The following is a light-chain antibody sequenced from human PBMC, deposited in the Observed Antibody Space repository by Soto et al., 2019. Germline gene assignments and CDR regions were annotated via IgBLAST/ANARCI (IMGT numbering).Light chain of an antibody. V-gene: IGLV2-14*01. CDR3: SSYSSSSTLVV. Sequence: QSALTQPASVSGSPGQSITISCTGTSSDVGGFLYVSWFQQHPGKAPKLMIYAVSNRPSGISNRFSGSKSGNTASLTSSGLQAEDEADYYCSSYSSSSTLVVFGGGTKVTVL. CDR1: SSDVGGFLY. J-gene: IGLJ2*01. CDR2: AVS.